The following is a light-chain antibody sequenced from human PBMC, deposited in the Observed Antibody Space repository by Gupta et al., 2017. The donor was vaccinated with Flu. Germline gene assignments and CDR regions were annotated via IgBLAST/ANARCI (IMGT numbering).Light chain of an antibody. Sequence: NFLLTPPPSVSESPGKTVPISCTRNSGRIASNYVQWYQQRPGSSPSLVNYEDNRKPSGGPGRFAGSIDSSSNSASLTISGLKTEDEAEYYCQSYYSSNHGEVFGGGTKLTVL. CDR1: SGRIASNY. CDR2: EDN. CDR3: QSYYSSNHGEV. V-gene: IGLV6-57*01. J-gene: IGLJ2*01.